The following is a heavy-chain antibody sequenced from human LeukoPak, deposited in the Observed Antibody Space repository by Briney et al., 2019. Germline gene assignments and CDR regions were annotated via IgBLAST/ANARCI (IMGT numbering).Heavy chain of an antibody. CDR1: GFTFSSYE. D-gene: IGHD3-10*01. J-gene: IGHJ1*01. V-gene: IGHV3-48*03. CDR3: ARDFFYGSGSYFQH. CDR2: ISSSGSTI. Sequence: GGSLRLSCAASGFTFSSYEMNWVRQAPGKGLEWVSYISSSGSTIYYADSVKGRFTISRDNAKNSLYLQMNSLRAEDTAVYYCARDFFYGSGSYFQHWGQGTLVTVSS.